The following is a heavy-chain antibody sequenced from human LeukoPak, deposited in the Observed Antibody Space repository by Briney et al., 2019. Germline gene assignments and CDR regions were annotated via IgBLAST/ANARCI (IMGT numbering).Heavy chain of an antibody. D-gene: IGHD3-10*01. CDR3: AREEEGYYYGSGSYYAVEDY. CDR2: MNPNSGNT. Sequence: ASVKVSCKASGYTFTSYDINWVRQATGQGLEWMGWMNPNSGNTGYAQKFQGRVTMTRNTSISTAYMELSSLRSEDTAVYYCAREEEGYYYGSGSYYAVEDYWGQGTLVTVSS. CDR1: GYTFTSYD. J-gene: IGHJ4*02. V-gene: IGHV1-8*01.